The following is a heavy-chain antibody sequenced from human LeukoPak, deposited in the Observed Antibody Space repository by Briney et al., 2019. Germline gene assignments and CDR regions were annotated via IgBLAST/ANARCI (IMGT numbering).Heavy chain of an antibody. CDR2: INANNGNT. V-gene: IGHV1-18*01. J-gene: IGHJ5*02. CDR1: GYTFTSYG. CDR3: ARTITIFGVVIILGWFDP. Sequence: ASVKVSCKASGYTFTSYGISWVRQAPGQGLEWMGWINANNGNTNYEEKFQDRDTMTTDTSTSTAYMELRSLRYDDTAVYYCARTITIFGVVIILGWFDPWGQGTLVTVSS. D-gene: IGHD3-3*01.